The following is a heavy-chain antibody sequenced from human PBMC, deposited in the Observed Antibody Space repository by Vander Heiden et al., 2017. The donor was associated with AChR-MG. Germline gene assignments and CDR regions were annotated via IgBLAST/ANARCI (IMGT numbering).Heavy chain of an antibody. CDR2: TYDRSKWYN. J-gene: IGHJ4*02. D-gene: IGHD6-19*01. CDR3: ARASSVWSGEGFDY. Sequence: QVPLQQSGPGLVKPSQPPSLTFAISGDRFPHTSAAWNWIRQTPSRGLEGLGRTYDRSKWYNDYAVSVKSRITINPDTSKNQFSLQLKSVTPEETAVYYCARASSVWSGEGFDYWGEGTLVTVSS. CDR1: GDRFPHTSAA. V-gene: IGHV6-1*01.